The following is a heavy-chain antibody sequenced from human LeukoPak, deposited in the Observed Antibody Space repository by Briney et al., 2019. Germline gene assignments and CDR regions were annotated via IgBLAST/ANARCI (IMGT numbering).Heavy chain of an antibody. Sequence: PGGSLRLSCAASGFTFSSYDMNWVRQAPGKGLEWVSYISSSSNTIYYADSVKGRFTISRDNAKNSLYLQMNSLRAEATAVYYCARTILRSDFWRSGSNAFDIWGQGTMVTVSS. CDR3: ARTILRSDFWRSGSNAFDI. J-gene: IGHJ3*02. CDR2: ISSSSNTI. CDR1: GFTFSSYD. V-gene: IGHV3-48*01. D-gene: IGHD3-3*01.